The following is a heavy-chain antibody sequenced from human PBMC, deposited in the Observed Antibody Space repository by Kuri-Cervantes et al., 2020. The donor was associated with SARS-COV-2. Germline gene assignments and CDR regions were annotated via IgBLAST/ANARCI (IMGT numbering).Heavy chain of an antibody. D-gene: IGHD1-26*01. V-gene: IGHV1-46*01. Sequence: GESLKISCKAFGYTLTNYFLYWVRPAPGQGLKWLVIINPSGGNTTYAQKCQGRVTMTRDTSTSTVYMELSRLGSEDTDVYYCARPVGASLRTDVWGQGTLVTVSS. CDR1: GYTLTNYF. CDR2: INPSGGNT. J-gene: IGHJ4*02. CDR3: ARPVGASLRTDV.